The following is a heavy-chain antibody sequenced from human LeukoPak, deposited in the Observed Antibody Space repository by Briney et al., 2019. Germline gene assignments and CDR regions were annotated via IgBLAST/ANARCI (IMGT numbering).Heavy chain of an antibody. D-gene: IGHD3-9*01. J-gene: IGHJ4*02. Sequence: PGGSLRLSCAASGFTFSGYNMNWVRQAPGKGLEWVSYISSSGSTIYYADSVKGRFTISRDNAKNSLYLQMNSLRAEDTAVYYCARGLDYDILTGYPEGFDYWGQGTLVTVSS. CDR1: GFTFSGYN. V-gene: IGHV3-48*04. CDR2: ISSSGSTI. CDR3: ARGLDYDILTGYPEGFDY.